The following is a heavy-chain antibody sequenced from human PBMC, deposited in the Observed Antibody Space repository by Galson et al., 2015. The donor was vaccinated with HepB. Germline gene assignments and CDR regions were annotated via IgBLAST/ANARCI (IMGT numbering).Heavy chain of an antibody. D-gene: IGHD5-24*01. J-gene: IGHJ4*02. CDR2: ISASNGHT. CDR3: ARGGMAAIGGPTFDY. V-gene: IGHV1-18*01. Sequence: SVKVSCKASGYTSTKYSVSWVRQAPGQGLEWMGWISASNGHTDYGQNLQGRVTMTTDTSTSTAYMELRSLKSDDTAVYYCARGGMAAIGGPTFDYWGQGTLLTVSS. CDR1: GYTSTKYS.